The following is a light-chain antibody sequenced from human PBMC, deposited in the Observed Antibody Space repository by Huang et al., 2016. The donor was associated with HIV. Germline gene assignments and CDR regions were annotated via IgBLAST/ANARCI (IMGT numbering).Light chain of an antibody. CDR1: QTINNY. CDR2: AAS. CDR3: MQSTHLRT. J-gene: IGKJ2*02. Sequence: DIQMTQSPSSLSASVGDRVTITFRASQTINNYLNWYQQKPGKAPKLLIYAASSLHSGVPSRFSGSGSGTDFTLKISRVEAGDVGIYYCMQSTHLRTFGQGTKLEIK. V-gene: IGKV1-39*01.